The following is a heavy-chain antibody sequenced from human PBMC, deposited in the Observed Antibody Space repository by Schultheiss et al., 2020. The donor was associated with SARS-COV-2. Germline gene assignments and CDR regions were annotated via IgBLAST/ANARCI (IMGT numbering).Heavy chain of an antibody. D-gene: IGHD6-19*01. CDR3: ARQSDFPWHAVAGTWGNWFDP. CDR1: GGSISSYY. J-gene: IGHJ5*02. CDR2: IYYSGST. V-gene: IGHV4-59*08. Sequence: SETLSLTCTVSGGSISSYYLSWFRQPPGRGLEWIGYIYYSGSTNYNPSLKSRVTISVDTSKNQFSLQLNSVTPEDTAVYYCARQSDFPWHAVAGTWGNWFDPWGQGTLVTVSS.